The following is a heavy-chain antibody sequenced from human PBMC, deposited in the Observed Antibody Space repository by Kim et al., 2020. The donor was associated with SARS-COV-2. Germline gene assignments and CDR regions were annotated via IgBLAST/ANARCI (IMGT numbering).Heavy chain of an antibody. CDR3: ATPPYYYDSSGYYRGWFDP. CDR1: GYTLTELS. Sequence: ASVKVSCKVSGYTLTELSMHWVRQAPGKGLEWMGGFDPEDGETIYAQKFQGRVTMTEDTSTDTAYMELSSLRSEDTAVYYCATPPYYYDSSGYYRGWFDPWGQGTLVTVSS. V-gene: IGHV1-24*01. D-gene: IGHD3-22*01. CDR2: FDPEDGET. J-gene: IGHJ5*02.